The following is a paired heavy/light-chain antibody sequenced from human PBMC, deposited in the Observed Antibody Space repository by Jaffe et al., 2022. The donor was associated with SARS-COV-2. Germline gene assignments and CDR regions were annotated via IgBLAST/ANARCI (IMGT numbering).Light chain of an antibody. CDR3: QSYDSSLSGVV. Sequence: QSVLTQPPSVSGAPGQRVTISCTGSSSNIGAGYDVHWYQQVPGTAPKVLIYVNNYRPSGVPDRFSGSKSGTSASLAITGLQAEDEADYYCQSYDSSLSGVVFGGGTKLTVL. CDR1: SSNIGAGYD. CDR2: VNN. V-gene: IGLV1-40*01. J-gene: IGLJ2*01.
Heavy chain of an antibody. Sequence: EVQLVESGGGLVQPGRSLRLSCAASGFRFEDYAMYWVRQAPGKGLEWVSGMSWNSGSIGYAETVKGRFTISRDNAKNSLYLQMNSLRTEDTALYYCARGDSSSWGRYLEYWGQGILVTVSS. CDR2: MSWNSGSI. CDR1: GFRFEDYA. D-gene: IGHD6-13*01. V-gene: IGHV3-9*01. CDR3: ARGDSSSWGRYLEY. J-gene: IGHJ4*01.